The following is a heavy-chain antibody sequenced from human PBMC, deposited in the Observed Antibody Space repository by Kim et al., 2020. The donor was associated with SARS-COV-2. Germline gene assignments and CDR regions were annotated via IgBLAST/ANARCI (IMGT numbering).Heavy chain of an antibody. CDR3: ASLQQWPGVGYYYGMDV. CDR2: ISSSGSTI. Sequence: GGSLRLSCAASGFTFSSYEMNWVRQAPGKGLEWVSYISSSGSTIYYADSVKGRFTISRDNAKNSLYLQMNSLRAEDTAVYYCASLQQWPGVGYYYGMDVWGQGTTVTVSS. D-gene: IGHD6-19*01. CDR1: GFTFSSYE. V-gene: IGHV3-48*03. J-gene: IGHJ6*02.